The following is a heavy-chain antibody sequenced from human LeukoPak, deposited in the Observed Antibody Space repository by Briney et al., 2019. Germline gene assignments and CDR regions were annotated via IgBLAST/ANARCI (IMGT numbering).Heavy chain of an antibody. V-gene: IGHV4-59*08. CDR3: ARHRTLSSGSHPYYFDY. CDR2: IYYSGST. CDR1: GGSISSYY. Sequence: SETLSLTCTVSGGSISSYYWSWIRQPPGKGLEWIGYIYYSGSTNYNPSLKSRVTISVDTSKNQFSLKLSSVTAADTAVYYCARHRTLSSGSHPYYFDYWGQGTLVTVSS. J-gene: IGHJ4*02. D-gene: IGHD1-26*01.